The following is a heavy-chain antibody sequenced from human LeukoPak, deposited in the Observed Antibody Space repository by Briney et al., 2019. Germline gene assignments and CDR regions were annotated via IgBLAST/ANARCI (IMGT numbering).Heavy chain of an antibody. CDR2: INPKSGVT. CDR1: GYTFTGYY. J-gene: IGHJ6*03. Sequence: RASVKVPCKASGYTFTGYYMHWVRQTPGQGLEWMGWINPKSGVTNYAQKLQGRVTMTRDTSISTAYVEMSRLRSDDTAVYYCARDLQLRFLEWLPGDYYTDVWGKGTTVTVSS. V-gene: IGHV1-2*02. CDR3: ARDLQLRFLEWLPGDYYTDV. D-gene: IGHD3-3*01.